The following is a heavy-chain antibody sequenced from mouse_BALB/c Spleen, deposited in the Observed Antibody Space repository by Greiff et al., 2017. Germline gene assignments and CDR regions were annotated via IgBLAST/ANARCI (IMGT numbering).Heavy chain of an antibody. V-gene: IGHV7-3*02. D-gene: IGHD4-1*01. J-gene: IGHJ4*01. Sequence: EVQVVESGGGLVQPGGSLRLSCATSGFTFTDYYMSWVRQPPGKALEWLGFIRNKANGYTTEYSASVKGRFTISRDNSQSILYLQMNTLRAEDSATDYCSRLGGAMDYWGQGTSVTVSS. CDR1: GFTFTDYY. CDR2: IRNKANGYTT. CDR3: SRLGGAMDY.